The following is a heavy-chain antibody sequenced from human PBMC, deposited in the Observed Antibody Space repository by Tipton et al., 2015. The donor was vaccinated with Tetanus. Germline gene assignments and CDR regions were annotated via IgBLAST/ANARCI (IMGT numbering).Heavy chain of an antibody. J-gene: IGHJ4*02. CDR2: IYNSGNT. D-gene: IGHD3-22*01. CDR3: AREGYYCDGSSYYCYCGS. Sequence: TLSLTCTVSGDSISSGDYYWSWIRQPPGKGLEWIGYIYNSGNTYYNPSLKSRITISVDTSKSQFSLNLSSVTAADTAVYYCAREGYYCDGSSYYCYCGSWGQGTLVTVSS. V-gene: IGHV4-30-4*01. CDR1: GDSISSGDYY.